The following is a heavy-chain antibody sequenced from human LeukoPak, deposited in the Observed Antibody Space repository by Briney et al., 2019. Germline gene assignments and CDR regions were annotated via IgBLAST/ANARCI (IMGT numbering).Heavy chain of an antibody. Sequence: GGSLRLSCAASGFTFTSSAMHWVRQAPGKGLEWVSGISDSGHLTSYADSVKGRFAISRDNSKNTLYLQMNSLRVDDTAVYYCAKKRPVGARTTFGHWGQGTLVTVSS. D-gene: IGHD1-26*01. J-gene: IGHJ4*02. V-gene: IGHV3-23*01. CDR3: AKKRPVGARTTFGH. CDR2: ISDSGHLT. CDR1: GFTFTSSA.